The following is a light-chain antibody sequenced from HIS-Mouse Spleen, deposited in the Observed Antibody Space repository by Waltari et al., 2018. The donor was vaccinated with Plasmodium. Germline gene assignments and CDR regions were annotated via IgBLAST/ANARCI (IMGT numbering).Light chain of an antibody. V-gene: IGLV1-44*01. J-gene: IGLJ2*01. Sequence: QSVLTQPPSASGTHGQRVTISCSGSSSNIGSNTVHWYQQLPGTAPKLHIYSNNQRPSGVPARFSGSKSGTSASLAISGLQSEDEADYYCAAWDDSLNGPVFGGGTKLTVL. CDR3: AAWDDSLNGPV. CDR1: SSNIGSNT. CDR2: SNN.